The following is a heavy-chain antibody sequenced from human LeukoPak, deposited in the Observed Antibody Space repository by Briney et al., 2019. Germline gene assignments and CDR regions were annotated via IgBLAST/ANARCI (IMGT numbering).Heavy chain of an antibody. CDR1: GFTFSSYS. CDR2: ISSSSSTI. J-gene: IGHJ4*02. D-gene: IGHD3-22*01. CDR3: ARSRGLYYDSSGYYRETYYFDY. V-gene: IGHV3-48*01. Sequence: GGSLRLSCAASGFTFSSYSMNWVRQAPGKGLEWVSYISSSSSTIYYADSVKGRFTISRDNAKNPLYLQMNSLRAEDTAVYYCARSRGLYYDSSGYYRETYYFDYWGQGTLVTVSS.